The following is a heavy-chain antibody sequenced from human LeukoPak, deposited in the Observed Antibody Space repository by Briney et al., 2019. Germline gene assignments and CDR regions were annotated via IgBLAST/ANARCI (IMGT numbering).Heavy chain of an antibody. Sequence: ASVKVSCKASGYTFTSYGISWVRQAPGQGLKWMGWISAYNGNTNYEQKLQGRVTMTTDTSTSTAYMELRSLRSDDTAVYYCARDADSVVITTPLSAFWGQGTLVTVSS. V-gene: IGHV1-18*01. CDR3: ARDADSVVITTPLSAF. CDR1: GYTFTSYG. J-gene: IGHJ4*02. D-gene: IGHD3-22*01. CDR2: ISAYNGNT.